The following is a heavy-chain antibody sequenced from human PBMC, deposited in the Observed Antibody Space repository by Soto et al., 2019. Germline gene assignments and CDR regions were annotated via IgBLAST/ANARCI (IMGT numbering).Heavy chain of an antibody. V-gene: IGHV4-4*07. Sequence: PSETLCLTCTVSGASIRVFYWSGIRKSAGKGLEWIGRIYATGTTDYNPSLKSRVMMSVDTSKKQFSLKLRSVTAADTAVYYCVRDGTKTLRDWFDPWGQGISVTVSS. CDR3: VRDGTKTLRDWFDP. CDR2: IYATGTT. CDR1: GASIRVFY. J-gene: IGHJ5*02. D-gene: IGHD1-1*01.